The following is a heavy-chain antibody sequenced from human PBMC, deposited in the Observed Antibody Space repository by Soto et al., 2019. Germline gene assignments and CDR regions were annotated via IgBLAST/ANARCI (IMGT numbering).Heavy chain of an antibody. J-gene: IGHJ6*02. V-gene: IGHV4-38-2*01. CDR2: IYHAGSV. Sequence: SETLSLTCAVSGYSIASGYWWSWIRQSPGKGLEWIGSIYHAGSVYYNPSLNSRVAVSLDTSKNHFSLKLTSVTAADTAVYYCARTFDDYGMDVWGQGTTVTVS. D-gene: IGHD3-9*01. CDR3: ARTFDDYGMDV. CDR1: GYSIASGYW.